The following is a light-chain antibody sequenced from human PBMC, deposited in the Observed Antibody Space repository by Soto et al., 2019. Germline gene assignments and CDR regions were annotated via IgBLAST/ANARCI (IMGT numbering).Light chain of an antibody. CDR1: SSDVGGYNY. Sequence: QSVLTQPASVSGSPGQSITISCTGTSSDVGGYNYVSWYQQHPGKAPKLMIYEVSNRPSGVSNRFSGSKSGNTASLTISGRQAEDEADDYCSSYTSSSTLEVFGTGTKVTVL. CDR3: SSYTSSSTLEV. V-gene: IGLV2-14*01. CDR2: EVS. J-gene: IGLJ1*01.